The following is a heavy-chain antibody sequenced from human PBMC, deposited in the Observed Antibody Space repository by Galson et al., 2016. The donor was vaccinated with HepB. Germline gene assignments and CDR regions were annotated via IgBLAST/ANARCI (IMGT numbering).Heavy chain of an antibody. Sequence: SETLSLTCTVSGGSLSDYYWSWIRQSPGKGLEYIGYIHYSGSTNYNPSLKSRVTILLDTPKNQFSLKLSSVTAADTAVYYCARDLVTANDAYGMDVWGQGTTVTVSS. CDR3: ARDLVTANDAYGMDV. CDR1: GGSLSDYY. CDR2: IHYSGST. J-gene: IGHJ6*02. V-gene: IGHV4-59*01. D-gene: IGHD2-21*02.